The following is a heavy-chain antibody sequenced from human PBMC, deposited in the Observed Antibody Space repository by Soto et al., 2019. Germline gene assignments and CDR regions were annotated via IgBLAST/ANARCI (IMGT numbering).Heavy chain of an antibody. J-gene: IGHJ6*02. CDR1: GGSFSVYY. CDR3: ASGRLLWFGELLSVYGMDV. V-gene: IGHV4-34*01. CDR2: INHSGST. Sequence: PSETLSLTCAVYGGSFSVYYWSWIRQPPGKGLEWIGEINHSGSTNYNPSLKSRVTISVDTSKNQFSLKLSSVTAADTAVYYCASGRLLWFGELLSVYGMDVWGQGTTVTVSS. D-gene: IGHD3-10*01.